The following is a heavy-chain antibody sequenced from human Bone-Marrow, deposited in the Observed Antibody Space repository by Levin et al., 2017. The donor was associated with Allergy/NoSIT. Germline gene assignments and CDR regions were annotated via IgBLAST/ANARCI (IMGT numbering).Heavy chain of an antibody. D-gene: IGHD3-22*01. V-gene: IGHV3-23*01. CDR2: ISGSGDMT. CDR3: AKGSSGWFQEKDS. CDR1: GFTFDTYA. J-gene: IGHJ4*02. Sequence: GGSLRLSCTASGFTFDTYAMTWVRQAPGKGLAWVSAISGSGDMTSYADSVKGRFIVSRDNSKNILFLQMDSLRVEDTAVFYCAKGSSGWFQEKDSWGQGTLVTVSS.